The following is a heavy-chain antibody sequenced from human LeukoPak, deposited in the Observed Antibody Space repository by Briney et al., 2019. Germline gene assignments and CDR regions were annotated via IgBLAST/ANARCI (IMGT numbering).Heavy chain of an antibody. CDR1: GFTFSDAW. V-gene: IGHV3-15*01. CDR2: MKSRGSGGTT. Sequence: PGGSLRLSCEGSGFTFSDAWMNWVRQAPGKGLEWVGRMKSRGSGGTTDYAAPVKGRFTISRDDSKNTLFLQMSSLQAEDTAVYYCAWDWTYYFHMAVWGPGTTVTVSS. J-gene: IGHJ6*02. CDR3: AWDWTYYFHMAV. D-gene: IGHD3/OR15-3a*01.